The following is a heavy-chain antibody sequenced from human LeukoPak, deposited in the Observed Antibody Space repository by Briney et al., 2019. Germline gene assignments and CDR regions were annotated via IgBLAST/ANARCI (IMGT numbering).Heavy chain of an antibody. V-gene: IGHV4-34*01. D-gene: IGHD3-10*01. CDR2: INHSGST. CDR3: ARVGRYYGSGSYPDY. J-gene: IGHJ4*02. CDR1: GGSFSGYY. Sequence: PSETLSLTCAVYGGSFSGYYWSWIRQPPGKGLEWIGEINHSGSTNYNPSLKSRVTISVDTSKNQFSLKLSSVTAADTAVYYCARVGRYYGSGSYPDYWGQGTLVTVSS.